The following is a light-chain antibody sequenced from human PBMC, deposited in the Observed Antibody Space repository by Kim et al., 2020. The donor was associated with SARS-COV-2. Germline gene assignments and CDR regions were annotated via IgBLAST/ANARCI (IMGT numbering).Light chain of an antibody. J-gene: IGLJ2*01. CDR3: QSYDSSLSGVL. Sequence: RVTISCTGSSSNIGAGYDVHWYQQLPGTAPKILIYGNSNRPSGVPDRFSGSKSGTSASLAITGLQAEDEADYYCQSYDSSLSGVLFGGGTQLTVL. CDR2: GNS. CDR1: SSNIGAGYD. V-gene: IGLV1-40*01.